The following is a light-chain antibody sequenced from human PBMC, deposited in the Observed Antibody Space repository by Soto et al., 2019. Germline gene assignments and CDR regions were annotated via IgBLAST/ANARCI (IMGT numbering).Light chain of an antibody. CDR1: QSISSW. V-gene: IGKV1-5*01. Sequence: DIQMTQSPSTLSASVGDRVTISCRASQSISSWLAWYQQKPGKAPNLLIYDASSLQSGVPSRFSGIGSGTEFTLTISSLQPDDFATYYCQQYSSHWTFGQGTRWIS. J-gene: IGKJ1*01. CDR3: QQYSSHWT. CDR2: DAS.